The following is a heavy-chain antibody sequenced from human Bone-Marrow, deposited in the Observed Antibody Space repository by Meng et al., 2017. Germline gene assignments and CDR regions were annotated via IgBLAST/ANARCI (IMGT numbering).Heavy chain of an antibody. CDR1: GFSFSSYW. D-gene: IGHD6-13*01. J-gene: IGHJ4*02. CDR2: IDSDGTNT. CDR3: AGRSSSYYGG. Sequence: EVQLVESGGGLVPPGGSLRLSCAASGFSFSSYWMHWVRQAPGKGLVWVSRIDSDGTNTHYADSVEGRFTISRDNAKNTLYLQMNSLRAEDTAVYFCAGRSSSYYGGWGQGTLVTVSS. V-gene: IGHV3-74*01.